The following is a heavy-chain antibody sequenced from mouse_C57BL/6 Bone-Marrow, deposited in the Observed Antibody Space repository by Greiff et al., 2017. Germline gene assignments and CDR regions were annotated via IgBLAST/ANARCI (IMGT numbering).Heavy chain of an antibody. CDR2: IDPENGDT. CDR3: TTFRQLRLGFAY. CDR1: GFNIKDDY. D-gene: IGHD3-2*02. J-gene: IGHJ3*01. Sequence: EVQLQQSGAELVRPGASVKLSCTASGFNIKDDYMHWVKQRPEQGLEWIGWIDPENGDTEYASKFQGKATITADTSSNTAYLRLSSLTSEDTAVYYCTTFRQLRLGFAYWGQGTLVTVSA. V-gene: IGHV14-4*01.